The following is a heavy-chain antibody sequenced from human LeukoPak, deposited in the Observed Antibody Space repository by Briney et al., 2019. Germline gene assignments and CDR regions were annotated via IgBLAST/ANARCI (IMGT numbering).Heavy chain of an antibody. CDR1: GFTFSSYS. D-gene: IGHD5-18*01. V-gene: IGHV3-21*01. J-gene: IGHJ4*02. Sequence: GGSLRLSCAASGFTFSSYSMNWVRQAPGKGLEWVSSISSSSSYIYYADSVKGRFTISRDNAKNSLYLQMNSLRAEDTAVYYCAREVAAMAHFFDYWGQGTLVTVSS. CDR2: ISSSSSYI. CDR3: AREVAAMAHFFDY.